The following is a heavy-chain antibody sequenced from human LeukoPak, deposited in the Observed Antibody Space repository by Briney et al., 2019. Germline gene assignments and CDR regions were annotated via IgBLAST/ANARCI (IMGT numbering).Heavy chain of an antibody. CDR1: GYSITSAYW. D-gene: IGHD3-22*01. V-gene: IGHV4-38-2*01. J-gene: IGHJ4*02. Sequence: PSETLSLTCAVSGYSITSAYWWGCIRQTPGRGLECIGSLHHSGSTSYNPSVKSRVTISVATSKNQISLRMSSVTAADPAVAFCARGGGEDSTGHYSVHYWGQETLVTVSS. CDR2: LHHSGST. CDR3: ARGGGEDSTGHYSVHY.